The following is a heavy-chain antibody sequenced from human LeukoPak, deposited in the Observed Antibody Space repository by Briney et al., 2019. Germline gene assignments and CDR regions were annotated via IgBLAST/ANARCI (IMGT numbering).Heavy chain of an antibody. Sequence: GGSLRLSCAASGFTFSSFWMIWVRQAPGKGLEWVANIKQDGSEKYYVDSVKGRFTIARDNSKNSLYLQMNSLRTEDTALYYCAKGAEYCGGDCYLTGDYFDYWGQGTLVTVSS. CDR2: IKQDGSEK. D-gene: IGHD2-21*02. V-gene: IGHV3-7*03. CDR1: GFTFSSFW. CDR3: AKGAEYCGGDCYLTGDYFDY. J-gene: IGHJ4*02.